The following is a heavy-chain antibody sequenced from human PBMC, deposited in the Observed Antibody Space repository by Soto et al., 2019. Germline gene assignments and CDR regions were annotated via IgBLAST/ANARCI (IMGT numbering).Heavy chain of an antibody. CDR3: ERGKVGATVPYYGMDV. CDR2: INHSGST. J-gene: IGHJ6*02. V-gene: IGHV4-34*01. D-gene: IGHD1-26*01. CDR1: GGSFSGYY. Sequence: SETLSLTCAVYGGSFSGYYWSWIRQPPGKGLEWIGEINHSGSTNYNPSLKSRVTISVDTSKNQFSLKLSSVTAADTAVYCCERGKVGATVPYYGMDVWGQGTTITGSS.